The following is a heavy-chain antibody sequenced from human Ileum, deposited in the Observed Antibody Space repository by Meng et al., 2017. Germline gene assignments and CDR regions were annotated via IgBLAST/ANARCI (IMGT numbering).Heavy chain of an antibody. D-gene: IGHD3-10*02. J-gene: IGHJ6*02. Sequence: GGSLRPSCAASGFPFSGSAMHWVRQASGKGLEWVGRIRSNDNNYATAYAASVKVRFTIFRDDSQYAAYLQMNSLKSEDTAVYYCVSCSDVLCAMDGWGQGTTVTVSS. CDR3: VSCSDVLCAMDG. V-gene: IGHV3-73*01. CDR1: GFPFSGSA. CDR2: IRSNDNNYAT.